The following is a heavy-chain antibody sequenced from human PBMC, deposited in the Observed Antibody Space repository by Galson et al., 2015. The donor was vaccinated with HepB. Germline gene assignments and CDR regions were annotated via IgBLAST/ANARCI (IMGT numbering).Heavy chain of an antibody. D-gene: IGHD2-21*01. CDR2: LSYDGSEI. V-gene: IGHV3-30*03. CDR3: ARGGKSDDGPRLLIGP. CDR1: GFTFSRSG. J-gene: IGHJ5*02. Sequence: SLRLSCAGSGFTFSRSGLHWVRQAPGKGLEWISFLSYDGSEIRYADSVKGRFTIFRDNSRNSLYLQMSSLRAEDTAVYYCARGGKSDDGPRLLIGPRGQETPVPVPS.